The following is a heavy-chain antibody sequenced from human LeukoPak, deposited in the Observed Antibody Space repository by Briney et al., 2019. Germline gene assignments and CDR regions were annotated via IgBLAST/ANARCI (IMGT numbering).Heavy chain of an antibody. Sequence: ASVKVSCKASGYTFTSYYMHWVRQAPGQGLEWMGIINPSGGSTNYAQKFQGRVTMTRDKSTSTVYMELSSLRSEDTAVYYCARSRVKSGRTLKSYMDVWGKGTTVTISS. CDR2: INPSGGST. CDR3: ARSRVKSGRTLKSYMDV. V-gene: IGHV1-46*01. D-gene: IGHD1-26*01. CDR1: GYTFTSYY. J-gene: IGHJ6*03.